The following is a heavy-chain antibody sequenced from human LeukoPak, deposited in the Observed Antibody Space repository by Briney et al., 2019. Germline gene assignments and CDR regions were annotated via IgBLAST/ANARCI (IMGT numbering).Heavy chain of an antibody. CDR1: GFTFSNYG. D-gene: IGHD2-15*01. Sequence: PGRSLRPSCAASGFTFSNYGMHWVRQAPGKGLEWVAVIWSDGSSKYYADSVKGRFTISRDNSRNMLSLQMSSLRAEDTAVYYCAREGGYCRGVTCSPYAFDIWGQGTMVTVSS. J-gene: IGHJ3*02. V-gene: IGHV3-33*01. CDR2: IWSDGSSK. CDR3: AREGGYCRGVTCSPYAFDI.